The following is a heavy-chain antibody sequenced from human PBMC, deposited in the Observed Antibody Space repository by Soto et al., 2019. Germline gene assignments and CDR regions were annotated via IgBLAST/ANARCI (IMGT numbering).Heavy chain of an antibody. J-gene: IGHJ5*01. CDR2: IYPGDSDT. Sequence: GDSLKISCKGSGYRFTSYWIAWVRQMPGKGLEWMGIIYPGDSDTRYSPSFQGQVTISADKSITTVYLQWRSLKASDTAMYYCARLYGDGNWFDSWGQGTLVTVSS. V-gene: IGHV5-51*01. D-gene: IGHD4-17*01. CDR1: GYRFTSYW. CDR3: ARLYGDGNWFDS.